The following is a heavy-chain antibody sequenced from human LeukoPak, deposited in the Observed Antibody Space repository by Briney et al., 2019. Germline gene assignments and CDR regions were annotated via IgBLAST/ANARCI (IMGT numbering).Heavy chain of an antibody. CDR1: GYTFTGYY. Sequence: ASVKVSCEASGYTFTGYYMHWVRQAPGQGLEWMGWINPNSGGTNYAQKFQGRVTMTRDTSISTAYMELSRLRSDDTAVYYCASKRSSSSWYEWFDPWGQGTLVTVSS. J-gene: IGHJ5*02. CDR3: ASKRSSSSWYEWFDP. CDR2: INPNSGGT. V-gene: IGHV1-2*02. D-gene: IGHD6-13*01.